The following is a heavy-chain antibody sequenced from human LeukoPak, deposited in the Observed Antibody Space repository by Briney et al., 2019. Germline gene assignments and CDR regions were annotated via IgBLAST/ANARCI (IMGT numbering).Heavy chain of an antibody. V-gene: IGHV4-28*01. J-gene: IGHJ5*01. CDR2: IHYSEGT. CDR3: VKKVAGVAWFDS. D-gene: IGHD7-27*01. Sequence: SETLSLTCAVSAYSIGSHNWWAWIRQPPGQGLEWIGYIHYSEGTYYNPSLKSRVSMSVDTSKNQFSLQLRSVTAVDTAVYYCVKKVAGVAWFDSWGQGALVTVSS. CDR1: AYSIGSHNW.